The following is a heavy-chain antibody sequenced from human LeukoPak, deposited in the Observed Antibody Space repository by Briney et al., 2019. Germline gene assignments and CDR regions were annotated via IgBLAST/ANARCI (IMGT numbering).Heavy chain of an antibody. Sequence: SETLSLTCTVSGGSISSSSYYWGWIRQPPGKGLEWLGSIYYSGSTYYNPSLKSRVTISVDTSKNQFSLKLSSVTAADTAVYYCARGGAAAGTMDYWGQGTPVTVSS. CDR3: ARGGAAAGTMDY. D-gene: IGHD6-13*01. V-gene: IGHV4-39*07. CDR1: GGSISSSSYY. CDR2: IYYSGST. J-gene: IGHJ4*02.